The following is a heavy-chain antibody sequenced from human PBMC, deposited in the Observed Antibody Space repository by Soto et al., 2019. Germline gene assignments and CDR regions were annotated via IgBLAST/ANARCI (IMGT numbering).Heavy chain of an antibody. D-gene: IGHD3-16*01. Sequence: GGSLRLSCAASGFNFGNYAMSWIRKAQGKGLEWVSAISGSGGSTYYADSVKGRFTISRDNSKNTLYLQMNSLRAEDTAVYYCAKGISKYEYTVDYYYYYLDVWGKGTTVTVSS. CDR2: ISGSGGST. J-gene: IGHJ6*03. CDR3: AKGISKYEYTVDYYYYYLDV. CDR1: GFNFGNYA. V-gene: IGHV3-23*01.